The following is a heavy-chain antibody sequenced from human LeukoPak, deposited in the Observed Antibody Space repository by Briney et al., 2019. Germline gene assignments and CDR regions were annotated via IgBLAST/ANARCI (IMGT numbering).Heavy chain of an antibody. D-gene: IGHD3/OR15-3a*01. V-gene: IGHV1-2*02. J-gene: IGHJ6*03. Sequence: EASVSVSCKASGYSFAGYHIHWLRQAPGQGFEWMGWVNPSSGGTLYAQKFQGRVTMTRDTSINTAHMELSSLTSDDTAVYYCAKDLRSWRYHDTWTGSYYYYYMDVWGTGTTVTVSS. CDR3: AKDLRSWRYHDTWTGSYYYYYMDV. CDR1: GYSFAGYH. CDR2: VNPSSGGT.